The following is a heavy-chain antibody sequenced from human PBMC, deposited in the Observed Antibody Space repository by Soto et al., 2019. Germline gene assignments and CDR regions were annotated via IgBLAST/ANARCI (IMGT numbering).Heavy chain of an antibody. V-gene: IGHV1-18*01. CDR3: ASSYYGSGTPYYYGMDV. J-gene: IGHJ6*02. CDR2: ISAYNGNT. CDR1: GYTFTSYG. Sequence: QVQLVQSGAEVKKPGASVKVSCKASGYTFTSYGISWVRQAPGQGLEWMGWISAYNGNTNYAQKVQGRVTMTTDTSTSTAYRELRSLRSDDTAVYYCASSYYGSGTPYYYGMDVWGQGTTVTVSS. D-gene: IGHD3-10*01.